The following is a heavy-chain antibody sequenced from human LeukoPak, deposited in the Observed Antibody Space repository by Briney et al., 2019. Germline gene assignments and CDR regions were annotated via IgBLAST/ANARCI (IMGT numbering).Heavy chain of an antibody. Sequence: GGSLRPSCAASGFTFASYSMNWVRQAPGKGLEWVSSISGDSTYIYNAGSVKGRFTISRDNAQASLCLQMISLRADDTAVYYCARVSGRLERQSDLDYWGQGTLVIVSS. J-gene: IGHJ4*02. D-gene: IGHD1-1*01. CDR1: GFTFASYS. CDR2: ISGDSTYI. CDR3: ARVSGRLERQSDLDY. V-gene: IGHV3-21*01.